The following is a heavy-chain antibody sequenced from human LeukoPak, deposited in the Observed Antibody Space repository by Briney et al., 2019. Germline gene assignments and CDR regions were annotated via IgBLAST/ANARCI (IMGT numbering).Heavy chain of an antibody. Sequence: EGSLRLSCAASGFTFSSYAMHWVRQAPGKGLEWVAVISYDGSNKYYADSVKGRFTISRDNSKNTLYLQMNSLRAEDTAVYYCARGGSEQQLLFDPWGQGTLVTVSS. CDR3: ARGGSEQQLLFDP. V-gene: IGHV3-30-3*01. J-gene: IGHJ5*02. CDR2: ISYDGSNK. D-gene: IGHD6-13*01. CDR1: GFTFSSYA.